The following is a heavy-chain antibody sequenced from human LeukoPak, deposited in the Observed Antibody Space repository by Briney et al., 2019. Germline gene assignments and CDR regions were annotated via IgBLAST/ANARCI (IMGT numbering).Heavy chain of an antibody. V-gene: IGHV3-30-3*01. CDR2: ISYDGSNK. CDR3: ARDQPPNWSGLSLGSIDY. CDR1: GFTFSSYA. J-gene: IGHJ4*02. Sequence: GGSLRLSCAASGFTFSSYAIHWVRQAPGKGLEWVAVISYDGSNKYYADSVKGRFTISRDNSKNTLYLQMNSLRAEDTAVYYCARDQPPNWSGLSLGSIDYWGQGALVTVSS. D-gene: IGHD3-3*01.